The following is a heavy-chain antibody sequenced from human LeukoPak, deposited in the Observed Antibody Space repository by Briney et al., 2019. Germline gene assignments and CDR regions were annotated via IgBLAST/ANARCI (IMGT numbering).Heavy chain of an antibody. Sequence: SETLSLTCTVSGGSISSYYWSWIRQPPGKGLEWIGYIYYSGSTNYNPSLKSRVTISVDTSKNQFSLKLSSVTAADTAVYYCARGVWGPYGMDVWGQGTTVTVSS. CDR3: ARGVWGPYGMDV. D-gene: IGHD6-6*01. J-gene: IGHJ6*02. CDR2: IYYSGST. V-gene: IGHV4-59*12. CDR1: GGSISSYY.